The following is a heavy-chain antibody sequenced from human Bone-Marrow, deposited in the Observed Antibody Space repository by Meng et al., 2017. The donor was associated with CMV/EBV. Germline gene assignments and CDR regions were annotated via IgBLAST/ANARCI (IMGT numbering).Heavy chain of an antibody. CDR2: ISPYNGNT. Sequence: ASVKVSCKASGYTFISYGITWVRQAPGQGLEWMGWISPYNGNTNYAQKLQGRVTMTTDTSTSTAYMELRSLRSDDTAVYYCASWYSTAWVFDYWGQGTLVTVSS. J-gene: IGHJ4*02. CDR3: ASWYSTAWVFDY. V-gene: IGHV1-18*01. D-gene: IGHD6-13*01. CDR1: GYTFISYG.